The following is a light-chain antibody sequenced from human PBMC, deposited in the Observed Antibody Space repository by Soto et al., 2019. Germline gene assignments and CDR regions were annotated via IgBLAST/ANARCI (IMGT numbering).Light chain of an antibody. J-gene: IGKJ4*01. CDR3: QHNGSPPLT. Sequence: EIVLTQSPGTLSLSPGERVTLSCRASQSVSSNYFSYYQQQPHQATILLIYGASSRATVLPDRFSGSGSGTYFTLTISRLAHEDFAVYYWQHNGSPPLTFGGGTKVEIK. CDR1: QSVSSNY. V-gene: IGKV3-20*01. CDR2: GAS.